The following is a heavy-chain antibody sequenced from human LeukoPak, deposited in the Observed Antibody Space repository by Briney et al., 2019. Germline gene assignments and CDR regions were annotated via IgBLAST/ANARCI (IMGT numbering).Heavy chain of an antibody. CDR3: ARYDILTGSDY. J-gene: IGHJ4*02. D-gene: IGHD3-9*01. CDR2: INHSGST. Sequence: PSETLSLTCAVYGGSFSGYYWSWIRQPPGKGLEWIGEINHSGSTNYNPSLKSRVTISVDTSKNQFSLKLSSVTAADTAVYYCARYDILTGSDYWGQGTQVTVSS. V-gene: IGHV4-34*01. CDR1: GGSFSGYY.